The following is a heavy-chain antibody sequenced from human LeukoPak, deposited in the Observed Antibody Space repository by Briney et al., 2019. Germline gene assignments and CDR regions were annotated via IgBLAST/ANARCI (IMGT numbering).Heavy chain of an antibody. J-gene: IGHJ5*02. CDR2: INPSGGST. Sequence: ASVKVSCKASGYTFTSYYMHWVRQAPGQRLEWMGIINPSGGSTSYAQKFQGRVTMTRDMSTSTVYMELSSLRSEDTAVYYCARDGEGYCSGGSCPEANWFDPWGQGTLVTVSS. CDR1: GYTFTSYY. CDR3: ARDGEGYCSGGSCPEANWFDP. D-gene: IGHD2-15*01. V-gene: IGHV1-46*01.